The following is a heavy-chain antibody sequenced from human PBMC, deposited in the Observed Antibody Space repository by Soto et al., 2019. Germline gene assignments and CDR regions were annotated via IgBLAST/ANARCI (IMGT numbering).Heavy chain of an antibody. V-gene: IGHV3-48*02. Sequence: EVQLVESGGGLVQPGGSLRLSCAASGVTFSSYSMNWVRQAPGKGLEWVSYISSSSSSIYYADSVKGRFTISRDNAKNSLDLQMNSRRDEDTSVYYSARENWFGELVSYLHYYYYYCMDVWGQGTTVTVSS. CDR2: ISSSSSSI. D-gene: IGHD3-10*01. CDR1: GVTFSSYS. CDR3: ARENWFGELVSYLHYYYYYCMDV. J-gene: IGHJ6*02.